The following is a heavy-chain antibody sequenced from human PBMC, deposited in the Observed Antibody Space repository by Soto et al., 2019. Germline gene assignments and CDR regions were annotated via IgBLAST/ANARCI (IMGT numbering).Heavy chain of an antibody. CDR2: IYYSGST. J-gene: IGHJ6*02. CDR3: ARDLGIAARSYYGMDV. V-gene: IGHV4-59*11. CDR1: VGSIGSQC. Sequence: ETLSLTGTVSVGSIGSQCWSWIRQPPGKGLEWIGYIYYSGSTNYNPSRKSRLTMSVDTSKNQVSLKLSSVTAADTAVYYCARDLGIAARSYYGMDVWGQGTTVTVSS. D-gene: IGHD6-6*01.